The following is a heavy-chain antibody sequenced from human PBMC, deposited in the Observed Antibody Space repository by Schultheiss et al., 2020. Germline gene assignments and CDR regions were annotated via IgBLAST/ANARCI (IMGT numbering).Heavy chain of an antibody. D-gene: IGHD6-19*01. J-gene: IGHJ4*02. CDR1: GGSISSHY. V-gene: IGHV4-4*07. Sequence: SETLSLTCTVYGGSISSHYWSWIRQPAGKGLEWIGRIFTSGSTNYNPSLKSRVTMLVDTSKNQFSLKLTSVTAADTAVYYCARGGRAVGYFDYWGQGTLVTVSS. CDR3: ARGGRAVGYFDY. CDR2: IFTSGST.